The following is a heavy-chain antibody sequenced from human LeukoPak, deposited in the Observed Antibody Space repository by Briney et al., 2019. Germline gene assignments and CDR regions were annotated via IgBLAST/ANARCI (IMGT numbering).Heavy chain of an antibody. CDR1: GDIVSSKSV. J-gene: IGHJ4*02. Sequence: SQTLSLTCAISGDIVSSKSVWNWIRQSPSRGLEWLGRIYYRSKWSNNYAVSVKSRITINPDTSKNQFSLQLSSVTAEDTAVYYCARGDQNFDYWGQGTLVTVSS. CDR2: IYYRSKWSN. D-gene: IGHD5-24*01. V-gene: IGHV6-1*01. CDR3: ARGDQNFDY.